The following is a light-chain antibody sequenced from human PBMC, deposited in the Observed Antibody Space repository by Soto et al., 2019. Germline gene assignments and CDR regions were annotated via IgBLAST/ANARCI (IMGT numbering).Light chain of an antibody. CDR2: GNN. Sequence: QSVLTQPPSVSGAPGQRVSISCTGSSSNIGAGYGVHWYHQLPGTAPKLLIFGNNNRPSGVPDRFSGSKSGTSASLDITGLQAEDEADYYCQSYDSSLNGYVFGTGTKLTVL. CDR1: SSNIGAGYG. CDR3: QSYDSSLNGYV. J-gene: IGLJ1*01. V-gene: IGLV1-40*01.